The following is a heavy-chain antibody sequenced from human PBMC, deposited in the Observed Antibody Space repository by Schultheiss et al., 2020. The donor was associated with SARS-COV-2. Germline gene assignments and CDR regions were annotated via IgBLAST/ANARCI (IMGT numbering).Heavy chain of an antibody. D-gene: IGHD6-13*01. CDR2: IYTSGST. J-gene: IGHJ4*02. CDR3: ARARGSTWYYYFDY. V-gene: IGHV4-4*07. Sequence: SETLSLTCTVSGGSISSYYWSWIRQPAGKGLEWIGRIYTSGSTNYNPSLKSRVTISVDTSKNQFSLKLSSVTAADTAVYYCARARGSTWYYYFDYWGQGTLVTVSS. CDR1: GGSISSYY.